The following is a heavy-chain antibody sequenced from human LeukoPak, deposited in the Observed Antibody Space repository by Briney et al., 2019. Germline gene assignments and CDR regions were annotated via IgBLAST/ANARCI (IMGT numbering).Heavy chain of an antibody. D-gene: IGHD2-2*01. CDR3: SGRSGFSSID. Sequence: PGGSLRLFCEASGFTFNTHWMNWVGQAPGKGLEWLANIRPDGSEGFYVDSVRGRFTISRDNAKNSVYLQMNNLRAEDTAVYYCSGRSGFSSIDWGQGILVTVSS. CDR2: IRPDGSEG. V-gene: IGHV3-7*01. CDR1: GFTFNTHW. J-gene: IGHJ4*02.